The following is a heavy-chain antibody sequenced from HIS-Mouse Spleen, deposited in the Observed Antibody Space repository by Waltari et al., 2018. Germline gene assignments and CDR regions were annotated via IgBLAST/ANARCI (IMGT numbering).Heavy chain of an antibody. CDR3: AREIPYSSSWYDWYFDL. CDR2: IYYSGST. V-gene: IGHV4-39*07. D-gene: IGHD6-13*01. CDR1: GGSISSSRYY. J-gene: IGHJ2*01. Sequence: QLQLQESGPGLVKPSETLSLTCTVSGGSISSSRYYLGWILQPPGKGLEWIGSIYYSGSTYYNPSLKSRVTISVDTSKNQFSLKLSSVTAADTAVYYCAREIPYSSSWYDWYFDLWGRGTLVTVSS.